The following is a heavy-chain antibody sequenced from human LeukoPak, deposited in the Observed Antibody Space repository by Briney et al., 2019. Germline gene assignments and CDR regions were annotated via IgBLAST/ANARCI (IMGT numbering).Heavy chain of an antibody. CDR3: ARDPGAAVPAAFDY. Sequence: ASVKVSCKASGYTFTGYYMHWVRQAPGQGLEWMGWINPNSGGTNYAQKFQGRVTMTRDTSISTAYMELSRLRSDDTAVYYCARDPGAAVPAAFDYWGRGTLVTVSS. J-gene: IGHJ4*02. CDR2: INPNSGGT. CDR1: GYTFTGYY. V-gene: IGHV1-2*02. D-gene: IGHD2-2*01.